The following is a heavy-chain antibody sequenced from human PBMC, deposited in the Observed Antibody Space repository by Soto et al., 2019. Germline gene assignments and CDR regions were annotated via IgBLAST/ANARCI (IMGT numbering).Heavy chain of an antibody. J-gene: IGHJ3*01. Sequence: PSETLSLTCAVSGGSISSSNWWSWVRQPPGKGLEWMGIIYPGDSNMKYSPSFQGQVTISADKSISTTYLMWNSVKASDTAIYYCARLGVARGREAFDVWGQGTKVTVSS. V-gene: IGHV4-4*02. CDR1: GGSISSSNW. D-gene: IGHD1-26*01. CDR3: ARLGVARGREAFDV. CDR2: IYPGDSNM.